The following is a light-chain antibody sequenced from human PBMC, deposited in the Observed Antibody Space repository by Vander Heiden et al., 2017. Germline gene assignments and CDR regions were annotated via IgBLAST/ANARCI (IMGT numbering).Light chain of an antibody. J-gene: IGKJ1*01. CDR2: AAS. CDR3: QQRYSTPRT. Sequence: DIQMTQSPSSLSASVGDRVTITCRASQSISSYLNWYQQKPGKAPNLLIYAASSLQSGVPSRFSGSGSGTEFTLTISSLQPEDFASYYCQQRYSTPRTFGQGTKVEIK. V-gene: IGKV1-39*01. CDR1: QSISSY.